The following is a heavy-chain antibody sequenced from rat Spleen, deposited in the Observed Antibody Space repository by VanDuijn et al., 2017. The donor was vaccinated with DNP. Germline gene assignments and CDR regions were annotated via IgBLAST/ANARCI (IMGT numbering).Heavy chain of an antibody. J-gene: IGHJ1*01. V-gene: IGHV5-25*01. CDR1: GFTFSSFP. CDR3: ARNRSNNIGTTKGYFDF. Sequence: EVQLVESGGGLVQPGRSLKLSCAASGFTFSSFPMAWVRQAPKKGLEWVASISSGGGGTYYPDSVKGRFTISRDNAKSTLYLQMDSLRSEDTASYYCARNRSNNIGTTKGYFDFWGPGTMVTVSS. D-gene: IGHD1-5*01. CDR2: ISSGGGGT.